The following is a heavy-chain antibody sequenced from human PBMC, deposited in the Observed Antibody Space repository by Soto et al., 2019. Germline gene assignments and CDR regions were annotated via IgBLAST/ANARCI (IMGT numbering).Heavy chain of an antibody. J-gene: IGHJ6*02. CDR3: AADTVTLYYYYYGMDV. CDR2: MYYSGST. V-gene: IGHV4-39*01. D-gene: IGHD4-17*01. Sequence: SETLSLTCTVSGGSLSSRSYYWGWIRQPPGKGLEWIGSMYYSGSTYYNPSLKSRVTISVDTSKNQFSLKLSSVTAADTAVYYCAADTVTLYYYYYGMDVWGQGTTVTVSS. CDR1: GGSLSSRSYY.